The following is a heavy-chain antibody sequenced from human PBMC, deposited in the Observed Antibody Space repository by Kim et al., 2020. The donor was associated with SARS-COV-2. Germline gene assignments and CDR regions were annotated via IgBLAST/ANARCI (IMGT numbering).Heavy chain of an antibody. J-gene: IGHJ5*02. CDR2: IYYSGTT. V-gene: IGHV4-31*03. Sequence: SETLSLTCTVSGGSISSAGYYWTWIRPLPGRGLEWIGYIYYSGTTYYNPSLKSRLAISVDTSNYQFSLKLNSVTAADSAVYYCARGRGLVQVVPGGFDP. CDR1: GGSISSAGYY. D-gene: IGHD3-10*01. CDR3: ARGRGLVQVVPGGFDP.